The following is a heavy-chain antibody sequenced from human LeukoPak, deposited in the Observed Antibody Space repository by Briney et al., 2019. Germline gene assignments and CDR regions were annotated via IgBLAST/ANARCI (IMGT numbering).Heavy chain of an antibody. J-gene: IGHJ6*03. V-gene: IGHV4-59*12. Sequence: SETLSLTCTVSGGSISSYYWSWIRQPPGKGLEWIGYIYYSGSTNYNPSLKSRVTMSVDTSKNQFSLKLSSVTAADTAVYYCARDQGERKYQLLLPDYYYYYMDVWGKGTTVTVSS. CDR3: ARDQGERKYQLLLPDYYYYYMDV. CDR1: GGSISSYY. CDR2: IYYSGST. D-gene: IGHD2-2*01.